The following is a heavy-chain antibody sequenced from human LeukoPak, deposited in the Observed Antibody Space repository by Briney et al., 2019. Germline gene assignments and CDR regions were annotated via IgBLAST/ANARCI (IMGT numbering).Heavy chain of an antibody. J-gene: IGHJ5*02. D-gene: IGHD2-2*02. Sequence: ASVKASCKASGYTFTSYYMHWVRQAPGQGLEWMGIINPSGGSTSYAQKFQGRVTMTRDTSTSTDYMELSSLRSEDTAVYYCARAGSSTSCYTCFDPWGQGTLVTVSS. CDR1: GYTFTSYY. CDR2: INPSGGST. V-gene: IGHV1-46*01. CDR3: ARAGSSTSCYTCFDP.